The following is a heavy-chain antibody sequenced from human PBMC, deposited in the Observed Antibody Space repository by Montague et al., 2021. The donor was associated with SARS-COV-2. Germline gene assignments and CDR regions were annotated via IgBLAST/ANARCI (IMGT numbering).Heavy chain of an antibody. CDR1: GASISTGPFY. CDR2: IYYSGST. Sequence: TLSLTCTVSGASISTGPFYWSWIRQYPGKGLEWIGYIYYSGSTYYNPSLKSRITMSVDPSKNQFSLTLSSVTAADTSIYYCVTRHPDGTGPFDYWGQGILVTVSS. D-gene: IGHD3-10*01. V-gene: IGHV4-31*03. CDR3: VTRHPDGTGPFDY. J-gene: IGHJ4*02.